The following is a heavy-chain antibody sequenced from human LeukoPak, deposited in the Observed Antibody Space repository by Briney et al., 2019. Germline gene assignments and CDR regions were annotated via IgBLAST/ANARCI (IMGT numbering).Heavy chain of an antibody. CDR1: GFTFSGSA. Sequence: GGSLRLSCAASGFTFSGSALHWVRQASGKGLEWVGRIRSTANGYATAYAASVKGRFTISRDDSKNTAYLQMNRLRAEDTAVYYCARDHAGAVLNYYYYYYMDVWGKGTTVTISS. V-gene: IGHV3-73*01. J-gene: IGHJ6*03. D-gene: IGHD1-26*01. CDR2: IRSTANGYAT. CDR3: ARDHAGAVLNYYYYYYMDV.